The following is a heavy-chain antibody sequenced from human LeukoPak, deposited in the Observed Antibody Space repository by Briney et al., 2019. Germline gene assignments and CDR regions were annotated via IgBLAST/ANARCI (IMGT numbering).Heavy chain of an antibody. CDR3: ARDLLGYCSSTSCYSDYYYYMDV. CDR2: IIPIFGTA. Sequence: GASVKVSCKASGYTFTSYGISWVRQAPGQGLEWMGGIIPIFGTANYAQKFQGRVTITADESTSTAYMELSSLRSEDTAVYYCARDLLGYCSSTSCYSDYYYYMDVWGKGTTVTISS. D-gene: IGHD2-2*01. J-gene: IGHJ6*03. CDR1: GYTFTSYG. V-gene: IGHV1-69*13.